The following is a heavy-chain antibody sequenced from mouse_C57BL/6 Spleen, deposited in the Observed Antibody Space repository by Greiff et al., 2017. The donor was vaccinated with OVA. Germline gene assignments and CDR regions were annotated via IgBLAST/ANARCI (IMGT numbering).Heavy chain of an antibody. CDR1: GYTFTSYW. J-gene: IGHJ2*01. V-gene: IGHV1-53*01. D-gene: IGHD2-4*01. CDR3: ARWAYDYGLPN. CDR2: INPSNGGT. Sequence: QVQLQQSGTELVKPGASVKLSCTASGYTFTSYWMHWVKQRPGQGLEWIGNINPSNGGTNYNEKFKSKATLTVDKSSSTAYMQLSSLTSEDSAVNYCARWAYDYGLPNWGQGTTLTVSS.